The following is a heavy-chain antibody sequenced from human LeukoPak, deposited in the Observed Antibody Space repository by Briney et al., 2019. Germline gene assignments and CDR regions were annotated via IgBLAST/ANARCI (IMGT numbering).Heavy chain of an antibody. CDR2: INHSGST. V-gene: IGHV4-34*01. Sequence: SETLSLTCAVYGGSFSGYYWSWIRQPPGKGLEWIGEINHSGSTNYNPSLKSRVTISVDTSKNQFSLKLSSVTAADTAVYYCATAPVMTTVAAFDYWGQGTLVTVSS. CDR1: GGSFSGYY. D-gene: IGHD4-23*01. CDR3: ATAPVMTTVAAFDY. J-gene: IGHJ4*02.